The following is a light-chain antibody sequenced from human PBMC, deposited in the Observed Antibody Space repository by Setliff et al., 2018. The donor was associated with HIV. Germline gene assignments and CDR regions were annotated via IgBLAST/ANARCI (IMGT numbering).Light chain of an antibody. CDR2: EVN. CDR1: TSDIGSYNR. J-gene: IGLJ1*01. V-gene: IGLV2-23*02. CDR3: CSYAGTNTHV. Sequence: QSVLTQPPSVSGSPGQSIIISCTGTTSDIGSYNRVSWYQQRPGTAPKLIIYEVNKRPSGVSNRFSGSKSGATASLAISGLQADDEADYYCCSYAGTNTHVFGSGTKVTVL.